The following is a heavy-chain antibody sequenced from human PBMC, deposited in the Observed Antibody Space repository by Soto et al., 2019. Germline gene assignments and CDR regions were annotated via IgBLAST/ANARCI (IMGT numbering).Heavy chain of an antibody. D-gene: IGHD3-22*01. Sequence: PGGSLRLSCAASGVTVSSSYMSWVRQAPGKGLEWVSVIYSGGSIYYADSVKGRFTISRDNSKDTLYLQMNSLRAEDTAVYYCAKVALRPDSSGNCPWNFDFWGQGPMVTVSS. CDR3: AKVALRPDSSGNCPWNFDF. CDR1: GVTVSSSY. V-gene: IGHV3-53*01. CDR2: IYSGGSI. J-gene: IGHJ4*02.